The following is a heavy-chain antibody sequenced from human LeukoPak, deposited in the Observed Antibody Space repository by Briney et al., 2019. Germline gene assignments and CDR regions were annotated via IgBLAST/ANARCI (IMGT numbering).Heavy chain of an antibody. V-gene: IGHV3-23*01. J-gene: IGHJ4*02. CDR3: ASWDYYDSSGYYSFDY. CDR1: GFTFSSYA. D-gene: IGHD3-22*01. CDR2: ISGSGGST. Sequence: PGGSLRLSCAASGFTFSSYAMSWVRQAPGKGLEWVSAISGSGGSTYYADSVKGRFTISRDNSKNTLYLQMNSLRAEDTAVYYCASWDYYDSSGYYSFDYWGQGTLVTVSS.